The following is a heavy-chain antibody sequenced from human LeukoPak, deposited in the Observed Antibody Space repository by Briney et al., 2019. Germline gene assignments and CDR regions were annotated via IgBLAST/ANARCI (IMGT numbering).Heavy chain of an antibody. Sequence: PGGSLRLSCAASGFTFSSYSMNWVRQAPGKRLEWVSYISSSSSTIYYADSVKGRFTISRDNSKNTLYLQMNSLRAEDTAVYYCARGMEWFGELFDAFDIWGQGTMVTVSS. CDR3: ARGMEWFGELFDAFDI. D-gene: IGHD3-10*01. J-gene: IGHJ3*02. CDR2: ISSSSSTI. V-gene: IGHV3-48*01. CDR1: GFTFSSYS.